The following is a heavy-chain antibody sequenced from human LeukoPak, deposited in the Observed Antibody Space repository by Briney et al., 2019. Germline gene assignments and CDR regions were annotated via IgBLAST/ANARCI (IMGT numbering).Heavy chain of an antibody. Sequence: PGGSLRLSCAASGFTFSSYGTHWVRQAPGKGLEWVAVISYDGSNKYYADSVKGRFTISRDNSKNTLYLQMNSLRAEDTAVYYCAKEWYSSGCPGYWGQGTLVTVSS. CDR2: ISYDGSNK. D-gene: IGHD6-19*01. CDR1: GFTFSSYG. CDR3: AKEWYSSGCPGY. J-gene: IGHJ4*02. V-gene: IGHV3-30*18.